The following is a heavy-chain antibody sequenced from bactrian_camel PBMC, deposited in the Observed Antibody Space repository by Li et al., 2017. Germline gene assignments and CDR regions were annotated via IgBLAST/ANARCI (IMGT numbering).Heavy chain of an antibody. CDR1: GFTFSKYY. CDR3: ATDFGGSWAYAY. CDR2: ISNDGTST. D-gene: IGHD2*01. Sequence: HVQLVESGGGLVQPGGSLTLSCAASGFTFSKYYMTWVRQAPGKGLEWVSTISNDGTSTYSADSVKVRFTISRDNAKNTVYLQMNSLKSEDTGLYYCATDFGGSWAYAYWGQG. J-gene: IGHJ4*01. V-gene: IGHV3-2*01.